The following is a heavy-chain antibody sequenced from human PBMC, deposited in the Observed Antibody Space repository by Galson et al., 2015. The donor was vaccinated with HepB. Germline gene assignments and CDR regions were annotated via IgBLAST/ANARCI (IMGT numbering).Heavy chain of an antibody. V-gene: IGHV3-9*01. CDR3: AKGPGAAAGKGYFQH. J-gene: IGHJ1*01. D-gene: IGHD6-13*01. CDR1: GFNFDNYA. Sequence: SLSLSCAASGFNFDNYAMHWVRQAPGKGLEWVSGVSWNSGNIDHADSVKGRFTISRDNAKDSLYLQMNSLTVEDTASYYCAKGPGAAAGKGYFQHWGQGILVIVSS. CDR2: VSWNSGNI.